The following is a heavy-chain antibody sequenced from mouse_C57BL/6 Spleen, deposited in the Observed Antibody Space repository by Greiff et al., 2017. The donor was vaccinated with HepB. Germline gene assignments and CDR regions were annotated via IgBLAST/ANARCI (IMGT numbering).Heavy chain of an antibody. CDR3: ARCGYGNAMDY. CDR1: GYAFSSYW. V-gene: IGHV1-80*01. D-gene: IGHD2-2*01. Sequence: QVQLKQSGAELVKPGASVKISCKASGYAFSSYWMNWVKQRPGKGLEWIGQIYPGDGDTNYNGKFKGKATLTADKSSSTAYMQLSSLTSEDSAVYVCARCGYGNAMDYWGQGTSVTVSS. J-gene: IGHJ4*01. CDR2: IYPGDGDT.